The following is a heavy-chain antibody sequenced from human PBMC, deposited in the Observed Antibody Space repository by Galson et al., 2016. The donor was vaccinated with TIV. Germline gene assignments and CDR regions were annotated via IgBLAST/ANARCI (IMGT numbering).Heavy chain of an antibody. Sequence: QSGAEVKKPGESLIISCKASGYMFSAHWFGWVRRMRGKGPEWIGIMNPGDSETRYSPSFEGQVTISADNSISTAYLQWHSLKASDTAVYSCAKGKEYYEFWGQGTLVTVSS. V-gene: IGHV5-51*03. D-gene: IGHD3-16*01. CDR3: AKGKEYYEF. CDR1: GYMFSAHW. J-gene: IGHJ4*02. CDR2: MNPGDSET.